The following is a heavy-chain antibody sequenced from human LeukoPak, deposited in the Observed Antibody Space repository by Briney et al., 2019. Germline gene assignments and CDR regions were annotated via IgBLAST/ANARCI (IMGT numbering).Heavy chain of an antibody. CDR3: AIIHSYGHA. CDR1: GITVSSNY. J-gene: IGHJ5*02. D-gene: IGHD5-18*01. Sequence: GGSLRLSCAVAGITVSSNYMSWVRQAPGKGLEWVSVIYSGGSTYYAGSVKGRFTISRDRSKNTLYLQMSSLRVEGTAVYYCAIIHSYGHAWGQGTLVAVSS. CDR2: IYSGGST. V-gene: IGHV3-66*01.